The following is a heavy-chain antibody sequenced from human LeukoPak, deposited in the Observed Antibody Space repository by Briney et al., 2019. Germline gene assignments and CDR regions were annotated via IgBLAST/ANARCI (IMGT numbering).Heavy chain of an antibody. CDR2: IYTSGST. CDR1: GGSISRYY. V-gene: IGHV4-4*07. J-gene: IGHJ4*02. D-gene: IGHD3-3*01. CDR3: AREITIFGVVITPHFDC. Sequence: SETLSLTCTDSGGSISRYYWSWIRQPAGKGLEWIGRIYTSGSTNYNPSLKSRVTMSVDTSTNQFSLKLSSVTAADTAVYYCAREITIFGVVITPHFDCWGQGTLVTVSS.